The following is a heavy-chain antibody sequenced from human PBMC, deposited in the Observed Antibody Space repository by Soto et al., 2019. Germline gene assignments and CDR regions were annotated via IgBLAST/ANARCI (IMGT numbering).Heavy chain of an antibody. CDR1: GGTFSSYT. D-gene: IGHD6-19*01. Sequence: GASVKVSCKASGGTFSSYTISWVRQAPGQGLEWMGRIIPILGIANYAQKFQGRVTITADKSTSTAYMELSSLRSEDTAVYYCARPEKDSSGWEADAFDIWGQGKMVTVSS. CDR2: IIPILGIA. J-gene: IGHJ3*02. V-gene: IGHV1-69*02. CDR3: ARPEKDSSGWEADAFDI.